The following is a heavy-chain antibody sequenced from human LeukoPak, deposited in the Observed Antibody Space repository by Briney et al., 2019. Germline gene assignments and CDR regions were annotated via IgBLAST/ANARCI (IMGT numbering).Heavy chain of an antibody. CDR1: GFTFNRYS. D-gene: IGHD6-13*01. CDR3: ARGAGIAAAGPYYYYGMDV. J-gene: IGHJ6*02. Sequence: GGSLRLSCAASGFTFNRYSMNGVRQAPGRGLECVSSISSSRSYIYYADSVKGRFTISRDNDKTSLYLQMNSLRAEDTAVYYCARGAGIAAAGPYYYYGMDVWGQGTTVTVSS. CDR2: ISSSRSYI. V-gene: IGHV3-21*01.